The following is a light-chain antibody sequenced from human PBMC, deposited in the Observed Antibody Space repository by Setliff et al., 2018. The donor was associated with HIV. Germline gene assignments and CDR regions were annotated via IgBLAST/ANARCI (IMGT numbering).Light chain of an antibody. J-gene: IGLJ1*01. Sequence: QSALAQPASVSGSPGQSVTISCTGTSSDIGSYYYVSWYQQHPGKAPKLVIYDVSNRPSGVSDRFSGSRSGNTASLTISGLQAEDEADYYCSSYSSDSTPYVFGSGTKVTVL. CDR1: SSDIGSYYY. CDR2: DVS. V-gene: IGLV2-14*03. CDR3: SSYSSDSTPYV.